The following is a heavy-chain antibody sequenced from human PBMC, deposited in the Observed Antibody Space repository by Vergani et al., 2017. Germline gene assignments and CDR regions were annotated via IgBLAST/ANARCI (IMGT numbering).Heavy chain of an antibody. V-gene: IGHV4-39*01. Sequence: QLQLQQSGPGLVKPSETLFLTCTVSADSISSGSYYWGWIRQPPGKSLEWIGSIYYSGLTYYNPSLKSRVAISVDTSKNQFSLKVTSVTAADTAVYFFARQRPCSGWSPGDFDDWGQGILVTVSS. CDR3: ARQRPCSGWSPGDFDD. D-gene: IGHD6-19*01. CDR2: IYYSGLT. CDR1: ADSISSGSYY. J-gene: IGHJ4*02.